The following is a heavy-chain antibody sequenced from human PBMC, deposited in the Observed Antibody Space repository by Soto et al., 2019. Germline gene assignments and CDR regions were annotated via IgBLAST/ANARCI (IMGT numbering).Heavy chain of an antibody. CDR1: GGSISSSNW. CDR3: ARDSLAAAGTYGMDV. V-gene: IGHV4-4*02. J-gene: IGHJ6*02. D-gene: IGHD6-13*01. Sequence: QVQLQESGPGLVKPSGTLSLTCAVSGGSISSSNWWSWVRQPPGKGLEWIGEIYHSGSTNYNPSLKSRGTISVDKSKNQFSLKLSSVTAADTAVYYCARDSLAAAGTYGMDVWGQGTTVTVSS. CDR2: IYHSGST.